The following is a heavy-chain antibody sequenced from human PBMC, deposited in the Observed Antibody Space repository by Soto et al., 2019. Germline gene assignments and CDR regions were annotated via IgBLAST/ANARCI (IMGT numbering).Heavy chain of an antibody. D-gene: IGHD6-19*01. CDR2: ISAGGDRT. CDR1: GFTFSNYP. Sequence: EVQVSESGGGLVQPGGSLRLSCATSGFTFSNYPMNWVRQAPGKGLEWVSGISAGGDRTYYEGIVKGRFTIFRDNSKNSLSLQMNSRRVEDTALYYCARLVWGQGTLVTVSS. CDR3: ARLV. V-gene: IGHV3-23*01. J-gene: IGHJ4*02.